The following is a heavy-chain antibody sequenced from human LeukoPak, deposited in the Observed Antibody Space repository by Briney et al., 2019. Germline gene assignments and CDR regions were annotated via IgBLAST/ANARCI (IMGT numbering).Heavy chain of an antibody. J-gene: IGHJ4*02. V-gene: IGHV4-34*01. D-gene: IGHD5-18*01. CDR2: INHSGST. CDR1: GGSFSGYY. Sequence: PSETLSLTCAVYGGSFSGYYWSWIRQPPGKGLEWIGEINHSGSTNYNPSLKSRVTISVDTSKNQFSLKLSSVTAADTAVYYRARAKLRIQLWYMDYWGQGTLVTVSS. CDR3: ARAKLRIQLWYMDY.